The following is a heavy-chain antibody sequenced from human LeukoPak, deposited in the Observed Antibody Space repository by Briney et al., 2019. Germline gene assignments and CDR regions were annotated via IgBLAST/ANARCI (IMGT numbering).Heavy chain of an antibody. CDR3: AREGPRGNSQFDY. J-gene: IGHJ4*02. V-gene: IGHV3-33*01. Sequence: RRSLTLSCALSGFTSTIYATHWVRHAPGKGLEWVALIWYDGSNTNYTASVKGRLTISRDNSKNTLYLQINSLRAEDTAVYYCAREGPRGNSQFDYWGQGTLVTVSS. D-gene: IGHD2/OR15-2a*01. CDR2: IWYDGSNT. CDR1: GFTSTIYA.